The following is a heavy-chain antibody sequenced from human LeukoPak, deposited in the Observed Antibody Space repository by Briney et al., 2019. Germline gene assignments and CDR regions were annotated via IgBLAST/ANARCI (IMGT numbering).Heavy chain of an antibody. CDR3: AKGGSATITTGGFDP. Sequence: GGSLRLSCVGSGFTFSGYWMNWVRQAPGKGLEWVSGISGSGDITYYADSVKGRFTISRDNSKNTLYLQVNSLRAEDTAIYYCAKGGSATITTGGFDPWGQGTLVTVSS. CDR2: ISGSGDIT. V-gene: IGHV3-23*01. D-gene: IGHD4-11*01. CDR1: GFTFSGYW. J-gene: IGHJ5*02.